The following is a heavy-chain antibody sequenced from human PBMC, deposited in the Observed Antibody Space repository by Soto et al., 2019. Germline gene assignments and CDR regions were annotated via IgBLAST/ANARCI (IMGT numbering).Heavy chain of an antibody. CDR2: INSISSSI. J-gene: IGHJ6*03. V-gene: IGHV3-48*01. Sequence: GGSLRLSCAVSGFPFSTYSMHWVRQAPGKGLEWLSFINSISSSIYYADSVKGRFTISRDNAKNSLYLQMNSLRAEDTAVYYCVRDPLWLEAYYYMDVWGKGTTVTVSS. CDR1: GFPFSTYS. D-gene: IGHD3-10*01. CDR3: VRDPLWLEAYYYMDV.